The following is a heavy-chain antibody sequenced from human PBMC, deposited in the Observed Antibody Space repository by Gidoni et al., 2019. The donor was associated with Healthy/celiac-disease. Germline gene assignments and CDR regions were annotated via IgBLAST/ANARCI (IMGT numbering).Heavy chain of an antibody. CDR1: GASISTSSYY. J-gene: IGHJ4*02. V-gene: IGHV4-39*01. Sequence: LQLQESGPGLVKPSETLSLTCTVSGASISTSSYYWGWIRPPPGKGLEWIGSIYYSGSTYYNPSLKSRVTISVDTSKNQFSLKLSSVTAADTAVYYCARLDTIFGVVISFDYWGQGTLVTVSS. CDR2: IYYSGST. D-gene: IGHD3-3*01. CDR3: ARLDTIFGVVISFDY.